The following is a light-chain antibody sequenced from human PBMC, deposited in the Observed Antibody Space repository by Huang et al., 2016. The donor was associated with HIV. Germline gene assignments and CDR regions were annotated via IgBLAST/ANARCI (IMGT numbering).Light chain of an antibody. CDR3: QQYFSSPPLT. J-gene: IGKJ4*01. Sequence: DIQMTQSPSSLSTSVGDRVTITCRASQGISNSLAWYQQNPGRAPKLLLYADSRLGSGVPSRFSGRGSGAEYTLTISRLQPEDFATYYCQQYFSSPPLTFGGGTKVEIK. CDR2: ADS. CDR1: QGISNS. V-gene: IGKV1-NL1*01.